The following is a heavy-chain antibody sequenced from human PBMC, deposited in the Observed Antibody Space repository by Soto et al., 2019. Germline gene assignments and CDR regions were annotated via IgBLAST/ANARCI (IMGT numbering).Heavy chain of an antibody. Sequence: PSETLSLTCTVSGGSISSNYWTWIRQPPGKGLEWIGYVYNSGSTNYNPSLKSRVTISEDTSKSQFSLKVNSMTAADTAVYYCARYRREAVAGYTLDHWRQGILVPVSS. J-gene: IGHJ5*02. V-gene: IGHV4-59*01. D-gene: IGHD6-13*01. CDR3: ARYRREAVAGYTLDH. CDR1: GGSISSNY. CDR2: VYNSGST.